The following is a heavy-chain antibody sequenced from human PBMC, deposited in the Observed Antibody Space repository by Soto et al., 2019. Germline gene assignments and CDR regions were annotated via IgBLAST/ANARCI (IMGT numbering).Heavy chain of an antibody. D-gene: IGHD3-10*01. CDR2: IYYSGST. CDR3: ARQIYYPRALYYFDY. V-gene: IGHV4-39*01. Sequence: ETLSLTCPVSGASISSSSYYWGWIRQPPGKGLEWIGNIYYSGSTYYNPSLKSRVSMSVDTSKNQFSLKLNSVTAADTAVYYCARQIYYPRALYYFDYWGQGTPVTVYS. J-gene: IGHJ4*02. CDR1: GASISSSSYY.